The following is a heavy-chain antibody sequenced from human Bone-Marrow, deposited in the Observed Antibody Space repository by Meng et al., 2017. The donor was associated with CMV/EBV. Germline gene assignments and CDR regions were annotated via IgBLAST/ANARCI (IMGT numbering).Heavy chain of an antibody. V-gene: IGHV3-53*01. J-gene: IGHJ6*02. Sequence: GESLKISCAASGFTVSSNYMTWVRQAPGQGLEWVSVIYSGGSTYYAEFVKGRFTVSRDSAKKAVWLQMNSLRAEDTAVYYCARDRGYDSWSGFVGSEYYGMDVWGQGTTVTVSS. D-gene: IGHD3-3*01. CDR1: GFTVSSNY. CDR3: ARDRGYDSWSGFVGSEYYGMDV. CDR2: IYSGGST.